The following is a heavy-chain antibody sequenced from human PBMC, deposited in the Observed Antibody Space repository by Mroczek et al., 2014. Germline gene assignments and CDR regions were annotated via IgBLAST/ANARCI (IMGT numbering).Heavy chain of an antibody. CDR1: GYSFTSYW. J-gene: IGHJ6*02. Sequence: VQLVQSGAEVKKPGESLKISCKGSGYSFTSYWIGWVRQMTRERPGVEWGSSILVTLIPDTRPSFQGQVTISADKSISTAYLQWSSLKASDTAMYYCARHAHCSSTSCFSYGMDVVGPRDPRSP. V-gene: IGHV5-51*01. D-gene: IGHD2-2*01. CDR3: ARHAHCSSTSCFSYGMDV. CDR2: SILVTLIP.